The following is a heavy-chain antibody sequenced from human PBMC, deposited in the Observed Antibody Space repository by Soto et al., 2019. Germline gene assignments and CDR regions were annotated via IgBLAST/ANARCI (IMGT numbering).Heavy chain of an antibody. Sequence: SVKVSCKASGFTFTSSAMQWVRQARGQRLEWIGWIVVGSGNTNYAQKFQERVTITRDMSTSTAYMELSNLRSEDTAVYYFVAGFYITLSNSVFGGGDTVNAFDMWGEGRMLT. CDR1: GFTFTSSA. CDR2: IVVGSGNT. V-gene: IGHV1-58*02. D-gene: IGHD2-21*01. J-gene: IGHJ3*02. CDR3: VAGFYITLSNSVFGGGDTVNAFDM.